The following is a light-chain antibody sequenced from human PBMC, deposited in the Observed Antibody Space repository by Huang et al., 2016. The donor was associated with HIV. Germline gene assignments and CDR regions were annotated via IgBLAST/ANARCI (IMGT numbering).Light chain of an antibody. J-gene: IGKJ2*01. CDR1: QSVASW. Sequence: DIQMTQSPPTLSASVGDRVNINCRASQSVASWVAWYQQKPGKAPKLLIYQASRLDSGAPSRFSGSGSETEFTLTIADLQPDDSATYYCQQYSTFPIYTFAQGTKLEI. CDR2: QAS. CDR3: QQYSTFPIYT. V-gene: IGKV1-5*03.